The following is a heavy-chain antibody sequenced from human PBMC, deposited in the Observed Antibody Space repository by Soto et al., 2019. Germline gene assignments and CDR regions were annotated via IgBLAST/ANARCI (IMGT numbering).Heavy chain of an antibody. V-gene: IGHV4-34*01. Sequence: SLTCAVYGGSFSGYYWSWIRQPPGKGLEWIGEINHSGSTNYNPSLKSRVTISVDTSKNQFSLKLSSVTAADTAVYYCARIPLQWWGEYDNWFDPWGQGTLVTVYS. CDR2: INHSGST. CDR3: ARIPLQWWGEYDNWFDP. D-gene: IGHD2-15*01. J-gene: IGHJ5*02. CDR1: GGSFSGYY.